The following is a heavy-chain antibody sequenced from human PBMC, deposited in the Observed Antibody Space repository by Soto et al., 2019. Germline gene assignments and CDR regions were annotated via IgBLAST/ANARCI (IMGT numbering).Heavy chain of an antibody. CDR2: INHSGST. CDR1: GGCFSGYY. V-gene: IGHV4-34*01. Sequence: SETLSLTCAAYGGCFSGYYWSWIRQPPGKGLEWIGEINHSGSTNYNPSLKSRVTISVDTSKNQFSLKLSSVTAADTAVYYCARVRSVVPAAMRLYYYYGMDVWGQGTTVTVSS. J-gene: IGHJ6*02. CDR3: ARVRSVVPAAMRLYYYYGMDV. D-gene: IGHD2-2*01.